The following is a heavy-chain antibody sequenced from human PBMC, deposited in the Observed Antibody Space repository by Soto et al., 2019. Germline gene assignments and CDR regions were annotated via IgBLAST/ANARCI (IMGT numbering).Heavy chain of an antibody. J-gene: IGHJ4*02. D-gene: IGHD6-13*01. CDR1: GGSFSGYY. Sequence: PSETLSLTCAVYGGSFSGYYWSWIRQPPGKGLEWIGEINHSGSTNYNPSLKSRVTISVDTSKNQFSLKLSSVIAADTAVYYRARHKGGYSSSLDSWGQGTQVTVSS. CDR2: INHSGST. CDR3: ARHKGGYSSSLDS. V-gene: IGHV4-34*01.